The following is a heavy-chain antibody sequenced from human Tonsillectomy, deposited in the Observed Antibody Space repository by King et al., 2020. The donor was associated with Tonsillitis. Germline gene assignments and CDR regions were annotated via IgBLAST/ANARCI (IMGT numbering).Heavy chain of an antibody. J-gene: IGHJ4*02. D-gene: IGHD6-19*01. CDR1: GGSISSYY. Sequence: QLQESGPGLVKPSETLSLTCTVSGGSISSYYWSWIRPPPGKGLEWIGYIYYSGSTNYNPSLKSRVTISVDTSKNQFSLKLSSVTAADTAVYYCARHEDRYSSGWEFDYWGQGTLVTVSS. V-gene: IGHV4-59*08. CDR2: IYYSGST. CDR3: ARHEDRYSSGWEFDY.